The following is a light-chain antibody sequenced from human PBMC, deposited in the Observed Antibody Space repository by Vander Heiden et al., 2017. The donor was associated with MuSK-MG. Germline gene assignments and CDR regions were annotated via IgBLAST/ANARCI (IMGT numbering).Light chain of an antibody. CDR2: DEQ. V-gene: IGKV1-33*01. J-gene: IGKJ2*01. CDR3: QQYDNLPSYT. CDR1: HESRNS. Sequence: DIQMFQSPSSLSASVGDRVTITCQAIHESRNSLHWYRQKPRKAPKLLVYDEQNLEKGAPSSFSGSGSGTDFTFTISSLQPEDIATYYCQQYDNLPSYTFGQGTKLEIK.